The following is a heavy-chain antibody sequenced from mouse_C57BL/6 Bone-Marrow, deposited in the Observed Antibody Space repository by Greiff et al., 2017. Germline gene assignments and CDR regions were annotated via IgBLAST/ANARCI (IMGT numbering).Heavy chain of an antibody. V-gene: IGHV5-9*01. D-gene: IGHD1-1*01. Sequence: EVKLVESGGGLVKPGGSLKLSCAASGFTFTSYTMSWVRQTPEKRLEWVATISGGGGNTYYPDSVKGRFTISRDNAKNTLYLQMSSLRSEDTALYYCARHVYGYYFDYWGQGTTLTVSS. CDR3: ARHVYGYYFDY. CDR1: GFTFTSYT. J-gene: IGHJ2*01. CDR2: ISGGGGNT.